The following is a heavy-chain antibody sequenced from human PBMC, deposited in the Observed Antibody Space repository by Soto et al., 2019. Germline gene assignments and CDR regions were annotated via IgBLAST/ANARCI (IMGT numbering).Heavy chain of an antibody. CDR1: GGSFSSYS. J-gene: IGHJ6*02. D-gene: IGHD2-15*01. CDR3: ARLPGGNPYYYYGMDV. Sequence: ETLSLTCAVYGGSFSSYSMNWVRQAPGKGLEWVSSISSSSSYIYYADSVKGRFTISRDNAKNSLYLQMNSLRAEDTAVYYCARLPGGNPYYYYGMDVWGQGTTVTVSS. CDR2: ISSSSSYI. V-gene: IGHV3-21*01.